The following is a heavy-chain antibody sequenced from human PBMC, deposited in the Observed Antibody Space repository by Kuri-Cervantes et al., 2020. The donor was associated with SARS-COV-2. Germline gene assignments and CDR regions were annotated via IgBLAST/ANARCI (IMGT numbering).Heavy chain of an antibody. V-gene: IGHV3-23*01. CDR3: AKLVVVISGGFDY. CDR1: GFTFSSYS. CDR2: ISGSGGST. D-gene: IGHD3-22*01. Sequence: GGSLRLSCAASGFTFSSYSMNWVRQAPGKGLEWVSAISGSGGSTYYADSVKGRFTISRDNSKNTLYLQMNSLRAEDTAVYYCAKLVVVISGGFDYWGQGNLVTVSS. J-gene: IGHJ4*02.